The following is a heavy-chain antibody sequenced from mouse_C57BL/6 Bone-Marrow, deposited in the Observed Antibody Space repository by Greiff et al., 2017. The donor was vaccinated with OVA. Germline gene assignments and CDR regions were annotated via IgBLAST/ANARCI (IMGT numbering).Heavy chain of an antibody. J-gene: IGHJ3*01. CDR2: ISSGGSYT. CDR1: GFTFSSYG. D-gene: IGHD2-2*01. CDR3: ARRDTMVTTGWFAY. V-gene: IGHV5-6*02. Sequence: EVKVVESGGDLVKPGGSLKLSCAASGFTFSSYGMSWVRQTPDKRLEWVATISSGGSYTYYPDSVKGRFTISRDNAKNTLYLQMSSLKSEDTAMYYCARRDTMVTTGWFAYWGQGTLVTVSA.